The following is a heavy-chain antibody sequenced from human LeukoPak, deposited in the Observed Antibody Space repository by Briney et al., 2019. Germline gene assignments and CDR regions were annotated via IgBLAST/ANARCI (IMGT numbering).Heavy chain of an antibody. V-gene: IGHV1-8*01. D-gene: IGHD6-13*01. J-gene: IGHJ5*02. Sequence: ASVKVPCKASGYTFTSYDINWVRQATGQGLEWMGWMNPNSGNTGYAQKFQGRVTMTRNTSISTAYMELSSLRSEDTAVYYCAGGGYSSSWYKAGNWFDPWGQGTLVTVSS. CDR3: AGGGYSSSWYKAGNWFDP. CDR2: MNPNSGNT. CDR1: GYTFTSYD.